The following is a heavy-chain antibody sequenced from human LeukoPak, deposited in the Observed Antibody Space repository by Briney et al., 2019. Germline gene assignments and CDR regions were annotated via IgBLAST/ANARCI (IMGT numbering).Heavy chain of an antibody. V-gene: IGHV4-61*08. CDR1: GGSINSDGYY. J-gene: IGHJ4*02. Sequence: PSQTLSLTCTVSGGSINSDGYYWSWIRQHPGKGLEWIGYIYYSGSTNYNPSLKSRVTISVDTSKNQFSLKLSSVTAADTAVYYCARAAAAAGIYLPYYFDYWGQGTLVTVSS. CDR2: IYYSGST. CDR3: ARAAAAAGIYLPYYFDY. D-gene: IGHD6-13*01.